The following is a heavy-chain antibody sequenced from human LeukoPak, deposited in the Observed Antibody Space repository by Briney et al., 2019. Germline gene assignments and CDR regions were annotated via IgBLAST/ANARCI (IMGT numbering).Heavy chain of an antibody. V-gene: IGHV3-7*05. D-gene: IGHD5-18*01. J-gene: IGHJ5*02. CDR1: GFTVSSYS. CDR3: AREWIQLWSGWFDP. CDR2: IKQDGSEK. Sequence: GGSLRLSCAASGFTVSSYSMNWVRQAPGKGLEWVANIKQDGSEKYYVDSVKGRFTISRDNAKNSLYLQMNSLRAEDTAVYYCAREWIQLWSGWFDPWGQGTLVTVSS.